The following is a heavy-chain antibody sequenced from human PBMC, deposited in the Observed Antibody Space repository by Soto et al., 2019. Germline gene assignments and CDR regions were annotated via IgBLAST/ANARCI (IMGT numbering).Heavy chain of an antibody. CDR1: GYTFTSYD. CDR2: MNPNSGNT. V-gene: IGHV1-8*01. D-gene: IGHD2-2*02. CDR3: ARMVGTAAIPPYYYYGMDV. Sequence: QVQLVQSGAEVKKPGASVKVSCKASGYTFTSYDINWVRQATGQGLEWMGWMNPNSGNTGYAQKFQGRVTLTRNNSLSTAYMGLSSLRSEDTAVDFCARMVGTAAIPPYYYYGMDVLGQGATVTVSS. J-gene: IGHJ6*02.